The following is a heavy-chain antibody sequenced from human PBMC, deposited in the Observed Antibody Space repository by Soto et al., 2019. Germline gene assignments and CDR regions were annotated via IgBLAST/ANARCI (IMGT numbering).Heavy chain of an antibody. CDR1: GFSLSTSGMC. D-gene: IGHD6-13*01. V-gene: IGHV2-70*01. Sequence: SGPTLVNPTQTLTLTCTFSGFSLSTSGMCVSWIRQPPGKALEWLALIDWDDDKYYSTSLKTRLTISKDTSKNQVVPTMTNMDPVDTATYYCARIAAAHYYYYGMDVWGQGTTVTVSS. CDR3: ARIAAAHYYYYGMDV. J-gene: IGHJ6*02. CDR2: IDWDDDK.